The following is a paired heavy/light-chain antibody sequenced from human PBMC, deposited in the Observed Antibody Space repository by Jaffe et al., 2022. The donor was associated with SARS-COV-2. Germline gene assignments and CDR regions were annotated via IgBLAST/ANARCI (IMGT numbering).Light chain of an antibody. J-gene: IGKJ1*01. V-gene: IGKV2-28*01. Sequence: DIVMTQSPLSLPVTPGEPASMSCRSSQSLLHSNGRNYLDWYLQRPGQSPQLLISLGSNRASGVPDRFSGSGSGTDFTLKINRVEAEDVGIYYCMQGLELPRTFGQGTRVEIK. CDR1: QSLLHSNGRNY. CDR2: LGS. CDR3: MQGLELPRT.
Heavy chain of an antibody. Sequence: QVQLQQSGPGLVKPSQTLSLTCAISGDSVSNNHVAWNWIRQSPSRGLEWLGRTYYRSKWSNDYAPSVESRITINPDTSKNQFSLHLNSVTPEDTAVYYCARVIELGRGFDYWGHGILVTVSS. V-gene: IGHV6-1*01. CDR3: ARVIELGRGFDY. CDR2: TYYRSKWSN. J-gene: IGHJ4*01. CDR1: GDSVSNNHVA. D-gene: IGHD1-7*01.